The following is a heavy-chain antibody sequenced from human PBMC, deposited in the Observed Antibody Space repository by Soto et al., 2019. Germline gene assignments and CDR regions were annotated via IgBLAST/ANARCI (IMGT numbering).Heavy chain of an antibody. Sequence: EASVKVSCKASGGTFSSYAISWVRQAPGQGLEWMGGIIPIFGTANYAQKFQGRVTITADESTSTAYMELSSLRSEDTAVYYCAREYVTMIVVGPRVDYYGMDVWGQGTTVTVSS. J-gene: IGHJ6*02. CDR2: IIPIFGTA. V-gene: IGHV1-69*13. D-gene: IGHD3-22*01. CDR1: GGTFSSYA. CDR3: AREYVTMIVVGPRVDYYGMDV.